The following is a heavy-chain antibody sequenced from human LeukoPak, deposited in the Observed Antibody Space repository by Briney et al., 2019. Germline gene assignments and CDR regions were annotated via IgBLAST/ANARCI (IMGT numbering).Heavy chain of an antibody. CDR1: GGSLSSYY. Sequence: PSETLSLTCTVSGGSLSSYYWSWIRQPPGQGLEWIGYIYYSGSTNYNPSLKSRVTISVDTSKNQFSLKLSSVTAADTAVYYCARGYSYGYVVYWGQGTLVTVSS. J-gene: IGHJ4*02. CDR2: IYYSGST. D-gene: IGHD5-18*01. V-gene: IGHV4-59*01. CDR3: ARGYSYGYVVY.